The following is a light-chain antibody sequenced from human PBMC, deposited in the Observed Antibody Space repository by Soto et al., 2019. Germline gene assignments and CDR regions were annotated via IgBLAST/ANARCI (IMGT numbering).Light chain of an antibody. CDR2: GAS. CDR3: QHYNNWPPWA. V-gene: IGKV3-15*01. CDR1: QSVSSY. J-gene: IGKJ1*01. Sequence: EIVLTQSPATLSLSPGERATLSCRASQSVSSYLAWYQQKPGQAPRLLIYGASARATGIPARFSGSGSETEFTLTISSLQSEDSAVYYCQHYNNWPPWAFGQGTKVEIK.